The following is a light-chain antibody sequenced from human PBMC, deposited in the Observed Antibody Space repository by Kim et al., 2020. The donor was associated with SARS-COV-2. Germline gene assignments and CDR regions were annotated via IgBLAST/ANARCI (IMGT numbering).Light chain of an antibody. CDR3: QQYAYWRA. CDR2: GAS. CDR1: QGISTT. J-gene: IGKJ5*01. V-gene: IGKV3-15*01. Sequence: SLSPGERAPLSVGASQGISTTLAGFQQNPGQAPRVLIYGASARATGIPARCSGSGSGTEFTLTISNLQSEDFAVYYCQQYAYWRAFGQGTRLEIK.